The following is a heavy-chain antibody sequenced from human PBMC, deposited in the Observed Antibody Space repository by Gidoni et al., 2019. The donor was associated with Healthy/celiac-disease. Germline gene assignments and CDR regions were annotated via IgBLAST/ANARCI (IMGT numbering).Heavy chain of an antibody. CDR3: AREYDYGLDY. CDR1: GFPFSSYA. J-gene: IGHJ4*02. CDR2: ISYDGSNK. Sequence: QVQLVESGGCVVQPGRSLRLSCAASGFPFSSYAMHWVRQAPGKGLEWVAVISYDGSNKYYADSVKGRFTISRDNSKNTLYLQMNSLRAEETAVYYCAREYDYGLDYWGQGTLVTVSS. V-gene: IGHV3-30*01. D-gene: IGHD4-17*01.